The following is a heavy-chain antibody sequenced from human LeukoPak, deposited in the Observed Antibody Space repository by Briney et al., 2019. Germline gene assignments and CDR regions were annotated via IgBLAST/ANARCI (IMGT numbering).Heavy chain of an antibody. CDR3: SRSSSWYFPFDY. CDR2: INWNSGNI. D-gene: IGHD6-13*01. J-gene: IGHJ4*02. V-gene: IGHV3-9*01. CDR1: GFSFGTYA. Sequence: PGGSLRLSCVASGFSFGTYAMHWVRQAPGKGLEWVSGINWNSGNIGYADSVKGRFTISRDNAKNSLYLQMNSLRAEDTALYYCSRSSSWYFPFDYWGQGTLVTVSS.